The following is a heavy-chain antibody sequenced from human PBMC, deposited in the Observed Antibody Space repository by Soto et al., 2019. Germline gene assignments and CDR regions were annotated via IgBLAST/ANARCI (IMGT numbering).Heavy chain of an antibody. Sequence: PSETLSLTCTVSGGSISSGDYYWSWIRQPPGKGLEWIGYIYYSGSTYYNPSLKSRVTISVDTSKNQFSLKLSSVTAADTAVCYCARLQPANWFDPWGQGTLVTVLL. CDR3: ARLQPANWFDP. V-gene: IGHV4-30-4*01. J-gene: IGHJ5*02. CDR1: GGSISSGDYY. CDR2: IYYSGST. D-gene: IGHD1-1*01.